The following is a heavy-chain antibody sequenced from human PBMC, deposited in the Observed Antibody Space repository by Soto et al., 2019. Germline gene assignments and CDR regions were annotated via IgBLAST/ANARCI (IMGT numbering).Heavy chain of an antibody. CDR3: AKLDDVWSGYSNDAFNI. CDR2: ISYAGSNK. CDR1: GFTFSSYG. J-gene: IGHJ3*02. D-gene: IGHD3-3*01. V-gene: IGHV3-30*18. Sequence: QVQLVESGGGVVQPGSSLRLSCAASGFTFSSYGMHWVRQAPGKGLEWVAVISYAGSNKYYADSVKGRFTISIDNSKNSMFLQMNSLRADDTAVYYCAKLDDVWSGYSNDAFNIWGQGTMVIVSS.